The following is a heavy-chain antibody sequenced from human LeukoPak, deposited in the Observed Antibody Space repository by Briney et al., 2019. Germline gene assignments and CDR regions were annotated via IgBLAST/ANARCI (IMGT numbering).Heavy chain of an antibody. V-gene: IGHV3-48*03. CDR2: ISSTGSTI. J-gene: IGHJ4*02. CDR1: GFTFSSYE. CDR3: ARDSSPAYYDSSGYGVDY. Sequence: GGSLILSCAASGFTFSSYEMNWVRQAPGKGLEWVSCISSTGSTIYYADSVKGRFTISRDNAKNSLYLQMNSLRAEDTAVYYCARDSSPAYYDSSGYGVDYWGQGTLVTVSS. D-gene: IGHD3-22*01.